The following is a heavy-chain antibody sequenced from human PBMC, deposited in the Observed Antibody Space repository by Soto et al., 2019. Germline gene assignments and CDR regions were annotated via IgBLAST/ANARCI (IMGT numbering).Heavy chain of an antibody. CDR3: TTEYTYYYDRSGYYPFDY. Sequence: PGGSLRLSCAASGFTFSNAWMNWVRQAPGKGLEWVGRIKSKTDGGTTDYAAPVKGRFTISRDDSKNTLYLQMNSLKTEDTAVYYCTTEYTYYYDRSGYYPFDYWGQATLVTVSS. D-gene: IGHD3-22*01. CDR2: IKSKTDGGTT. V-gene: IGHV3-15*07. J-gene: IGHJ4*02. CDR1: GFTFSNAW.